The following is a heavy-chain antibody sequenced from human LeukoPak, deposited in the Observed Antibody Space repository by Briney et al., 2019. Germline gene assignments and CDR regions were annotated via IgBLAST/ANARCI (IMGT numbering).Heavy chain of an antibody. Sequence: SETLSLTCTVSGGSINSSSYYWSWIRQPPGKGLEWIGEINHSGSTNYNPSLKSRVTISVDTSKNQFSLKLSSVTAADTAVYYCARVKPWLRFSYYMDVWGKGTTVTVSS. D-gene: IGHD5-12*01. J-gene: IGHJ6*03. CDR2: INHSGST. CDR3: ARVKPWLRFSYYMDV. CDR1: GGSINSSSYY. V-gene: IGHV4-39*07.